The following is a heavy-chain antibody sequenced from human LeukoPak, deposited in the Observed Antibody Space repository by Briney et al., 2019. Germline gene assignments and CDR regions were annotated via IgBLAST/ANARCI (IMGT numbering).Heavy chain of an antibody. Sequence: SETLSLTCTVSGGSISSYYWSWIRQPAGKGLEWIGRIYTGGSTNYNPSLKSRVTMSVDTSKNQFSLKLSSVTAADTAVYYCARDQGRWSQLRGTAFDIWGQGTMVTVSS. D-gene: IGHD5-24*01. CDR2: IYTGGST. CDR3: ARDQGRWSQLRGTAFDI. V-gene: IGHV4-4*07. J-gene: IGHJ3*02. CDR1: GGSISSYY.